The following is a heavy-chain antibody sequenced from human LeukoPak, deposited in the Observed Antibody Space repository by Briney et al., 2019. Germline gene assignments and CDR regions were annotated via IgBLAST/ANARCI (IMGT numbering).Heavy chain of an antibody. CDR3: AKTSDQLLYSRFDF. CDR1: GFTFSFYG. Sequence: GESLKISCATSGFTFSFYGMHWVRQAPGRGLEWGAFIQYDGSYRFYADSVQGRFSISRDNSKNTLFLQMNSLRAEDTALYYCAKTSDQLLYSRFDFWGQGTLVTVSS. D-gene: IGHD2/OR15-2a*01. V-gene: IGHV3-30*02. J-gene: IGHJ4*02. CDR2: IQYDGSYR.